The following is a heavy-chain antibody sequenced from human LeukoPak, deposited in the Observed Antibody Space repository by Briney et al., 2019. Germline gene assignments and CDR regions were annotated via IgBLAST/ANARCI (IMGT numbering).Heavy chain of an antibody. D-gene: IGHD6-13*01. J-gene: IGHJ4*02. V-gene: IGHV1-69*04. CDR1: GGTFSSYA. CDR3: ASPAAAGTIYFDY. CDR2: IIPILGIA. Sequence: SVKVSCKASGGTFSSYAISWVRQAPGQGLEWMGRIIPILGIANYAQKFQGRVTITADKSTSTAYMELSSLRSEDTAVHYCASPAAAGTIYFDYWGQGTLVTVSS.